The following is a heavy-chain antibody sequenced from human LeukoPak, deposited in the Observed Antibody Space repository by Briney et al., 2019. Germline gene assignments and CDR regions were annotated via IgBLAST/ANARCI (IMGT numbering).Heavy chain of an antibody. CDR2: ISAYNGNT. CDR3: ARDPGVDVVVPAAIPAYYYYYGMDV. V-gene: IGHV1-18*01. J-gene: IGHJ6*02. Sequence: ASVKVSCKASGYTFTSYGISWVRQAPGQGLEWMGWISAYNGNTNYAQKLQGRVTMTTDTSTSTAYMELRSLRSDDTAVYYCARDPGVDVVVPAAIPAYYYYYGMDVWGQGTTVTVSS. CDR1: GYTFTSYG. D-gene: IGHD2-2*02.